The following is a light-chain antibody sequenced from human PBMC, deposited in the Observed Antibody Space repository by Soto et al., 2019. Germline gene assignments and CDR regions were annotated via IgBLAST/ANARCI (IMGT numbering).Light chain of an antibody. Sequence: EVVLTQSPGTLSLSPGERATLSCRASQSVSSDYLAWYQQKPGQAPRLLIYGASIRATGIPDRFSGSGSGTDFTLTISRLESEDFAVYYCQQYGSSRRTFGQGTKVEIK. V-gene: IGKV3-20*01. CDR1: QSVSSDY. CDR2: GAS. J-gene: IGKJ1*01. CDR3: QQYGSSRRT.